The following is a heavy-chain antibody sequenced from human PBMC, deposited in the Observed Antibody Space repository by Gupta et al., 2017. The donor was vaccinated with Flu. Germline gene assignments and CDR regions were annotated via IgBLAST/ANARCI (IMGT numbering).Heavy chain of an antibody. CDR2: VSYDGDKT. CDR1: RFVFGCYG. CDR3: AKTGTTGYFYMDV. J-gene: IGHJ6*03. V-gene: IGHV3-30*18. D-gene: IGHD1-7*01. Sequence: QGPLVASGGGVVQPGMSLTLSCAASRFVFGCYGMTWVLQAPGKGLEWFAMVSYDGDKTAYVDSVKGRFTVSRDNSRDTLYLQMNSLTDDDTAVYYCAKTGTTGYFYMDVWGNGTTVIVSS.